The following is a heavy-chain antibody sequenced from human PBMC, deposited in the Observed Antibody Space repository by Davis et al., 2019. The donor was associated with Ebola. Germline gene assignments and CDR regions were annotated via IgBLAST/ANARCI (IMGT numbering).Heavy chain of an antibody. D-gene: IGHD1-26*01. V-gene: IGHV5-51*01. J-gene: IGHJ3*02. Sequence: GESLKISCKGSGYSFTSYWIGWVRQMPGKGLEWMGIIYPGDSDTRYSPSFQGQVTISPDKSISTAYLQWSSLKASDTAMYYCARIRGIVGATVWLADAFDIWGQGTMVTVSS. CDR1: GYSFTSYW. CDR2: IYPGDSDT. CDR3: ARIRGIVGATVWLADAFDI.